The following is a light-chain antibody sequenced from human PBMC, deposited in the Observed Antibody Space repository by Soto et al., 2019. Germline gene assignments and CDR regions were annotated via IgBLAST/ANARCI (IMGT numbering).Light chain of an antibody. CDR2: GAS. V-gene: IGKV3-20*01. J-gene: IGKJ1*01. CDR1: QSVRSSY. CDR3: QQYGDMWT. Sequence: EIVMTQSPCTLSLSPGERATLNCRASQSVRSSYLAWYQQQPGQAPRLLIHGASRRATGIPDRFSGSGSGTDFTLTINRLEPEDFAVYFCQQYGDMWTFGQGTKVDIK.